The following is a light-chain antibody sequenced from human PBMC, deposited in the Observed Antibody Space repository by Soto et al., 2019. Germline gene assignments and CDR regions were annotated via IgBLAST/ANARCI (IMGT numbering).Light chain of an antibody. CDR1: SSDVGGYNY. V-gene: IGLV2-14*01. Sequence: QSVLTQPASVSGSPGQSITISCTVTSSDVGGYNYVSWYQQHPGKAPKLMIYEVSNRPSGVSNRFSGSKSGNTASLTISGLQAEDEADYYCSSYTSSSTPHVVFGGGTKLTVL. J-gene: IGLJ2*01. CDR3: SSYTSSSTPHVV. CDR2: EVS.